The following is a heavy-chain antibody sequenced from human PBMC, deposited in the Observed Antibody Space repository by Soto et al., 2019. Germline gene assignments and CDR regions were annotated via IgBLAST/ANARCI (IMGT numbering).Heavy chain of an antibody. CDR2: ISSSSSYI. J-gene: IGHJ5*02. CDR1: GFTFSSYS. D-gene: IGHD6-19*01. Sequence: EVQLVESGGGLVKPGGSLRLSCAASGFTFSSYSMNWVRQAPGKGLEWVSSISSSSSYIYYADSVKGRFTISRDNAKNSLYLQMNSLRAEDTAVYYCARDSDSSGWYDRGWFGPWGQGTLVTVSS. CDR3: ARDSDSSGWYDRGWFGP. V-gene: IGHV3-21*01.